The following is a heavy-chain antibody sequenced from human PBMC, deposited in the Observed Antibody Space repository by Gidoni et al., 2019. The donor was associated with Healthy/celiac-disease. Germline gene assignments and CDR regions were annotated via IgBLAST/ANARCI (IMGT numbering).Heavy chain of an antibody. CDR1: GGSISSSSYY. J-gene: IGHJ5*02. Sequence: QLQLQESGPGLVKPSETLSLTCTVSGGSISSSSYYWGWIRQPPGKGLEWIGSIYYSGSTYYNPSLKSRVTISVDTSKNQFSLKLSSVTAADTAVYYCAAPEYYRRGHNWFDPWGQGTLVTVSS. CDR2: IYYSGST. V-gene: IGHV4-39*01. CDR3: AAPEYYRRGHNWFDP. D-gene: IGHD3-10*01.